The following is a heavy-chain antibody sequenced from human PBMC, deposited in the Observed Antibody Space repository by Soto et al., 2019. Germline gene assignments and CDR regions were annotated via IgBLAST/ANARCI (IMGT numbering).Heavy chain of an antibody. Sequence: PSETLSLTCTVSGGPFSCYFWTWIRQPPGKGLEWLAEINHSGITNYNPSVESRVSMSVDTSKNQFSLRLYSVTAADTAVYYCVRGPYNYNSRYFDYWGQGTLVTVSS. D-gene: IGHD1-1*01. J-gene: IGHJ4*02. CDR3: VRGPYNYNSRYFDY. CDR2: INHSGIT. CDR1: GGPFSCYF. V-gene: IGHV4-34*01.